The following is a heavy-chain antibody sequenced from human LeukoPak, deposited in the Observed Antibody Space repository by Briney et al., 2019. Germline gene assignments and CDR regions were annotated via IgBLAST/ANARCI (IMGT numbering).Heavy chain of an antibody. J-gene: IGHJ6*03. D-gene: IGHD5-12*01. CDR3: ARDEIVATTKANYYYYMDV. V-gene: IGHV3-7*01. CDR1: GFTFSSYS. CDR2: IKQDGSEK. Sequence: GGSLRLSCAASGFTFSSYSMNWVRQAPGKGLEWVANIKQDGSEKYYVDSVKGRFTISRDSAKNSLYLQMNSLRAEDTAVYYCARDEIVATTKANYYYYMDVWGKGTTVTISS.